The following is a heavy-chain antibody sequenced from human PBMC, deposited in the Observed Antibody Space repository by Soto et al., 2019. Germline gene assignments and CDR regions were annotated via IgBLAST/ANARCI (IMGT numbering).Heavy chain of an antibody. J-gene: IGHJ4*02. CDR3: ARPVPAGDSSD. Sequence: ASVKVSCKASGYSFTSYDISWVRQAPGQGLEWVGWINPTSEYTAHAQKFQGRVTLTRELSTATAYMELSSLTSEDKAVYFCARPVPAGDSSDWGQGTQVTVSS. D-gene: IGHD3-10*01. V-gene: IGHV1-8*01. CDR2: INPTSEYT. CDR1: GYSFTSYD.